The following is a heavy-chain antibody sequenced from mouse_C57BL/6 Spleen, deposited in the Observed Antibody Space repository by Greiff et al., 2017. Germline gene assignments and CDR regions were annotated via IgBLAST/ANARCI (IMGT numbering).Heavy chain of an antibody. CDR3: ANSLQLGRRTWFAY. D-gene: IGHD4-1*02. CDR2: IDPSVSET. J-gene: IGHJ3*01. V-gene: IGHV1-52*01. Sequence: VQLQQPGAELVRPGSSVKLSCKASGYTFTSYWMHWVKQRPIQGLEWIGNIDPSVSETHYNQKFKDKATLTVDKSSSTAYMQLSSLTSEDSAVYYCANSLQLGRRTWFAYWGQGTLVTVSA. CDR1: GYTFTSYW.